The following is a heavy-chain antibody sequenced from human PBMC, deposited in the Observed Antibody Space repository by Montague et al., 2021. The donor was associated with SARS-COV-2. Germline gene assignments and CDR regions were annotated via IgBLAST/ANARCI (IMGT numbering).Heavy chain of an antibody. V-gene: IGHV4-31*03. CDR3: ARVQGIARRVVVNGAFDI. CDR2: IYYSGST. D-gene: IGHD3-22*01. Sequence: TLSLTCTVSGGSISSGCYYWSWIRQLPGKGLEWIVYIYYSGSTYYNPSLKSRVTISVDTSKNQFSLKLNSVTAADTAVYYCARVQGIARRVVVNGAFDIWGQGTMVTVSS. CDR1: GGSISSGCYY. J-gene: IGHJ3*02.